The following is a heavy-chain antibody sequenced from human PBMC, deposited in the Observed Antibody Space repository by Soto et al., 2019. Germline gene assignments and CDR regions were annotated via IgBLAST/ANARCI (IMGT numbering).Heavy chain of an antibody. J-gene: IGHJ4*02. CDR1: GVTFSSYA. V-gene: IGHV1-69*01. CDR2: IIPIFGTA. CDR3: ARQVGIASFLY. Sequence: QVQLVPSGAEVKKPGSSVNVSCKASGVTFSSYALSWVRQAPGQGLEWMGGIIPIFGTANYAQQFQGRVTTTADESTSTAYMELGSLRSEDTAVYYGARQVGIASFLYWGQGTLVTVSS. D-gene: IGHD2-15*01.